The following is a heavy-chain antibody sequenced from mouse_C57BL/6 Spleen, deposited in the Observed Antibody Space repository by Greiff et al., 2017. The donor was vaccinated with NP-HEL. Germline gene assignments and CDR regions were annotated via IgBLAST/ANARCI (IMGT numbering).Heavy chain of an antibody. Sequence: QVQLQQSGAELVKPGASVKISCTASGYAFSSYWMNWVKQRPGKGLEWIGQIYPGDGDTNYNGKFKGKATLTADKSSSTAYMQLSSLTSEDSAVYVCERDAATDYYDIDCWGKGTSVTVSS. CDR2: IYPGDGDT. D-gene: IGHD1-2*01. CDR1: GYAFSSYW. V-gene: IGHV1-80*01. J-gene: IGHJ4*01. CDR3: ERDAATDYYDIDC.